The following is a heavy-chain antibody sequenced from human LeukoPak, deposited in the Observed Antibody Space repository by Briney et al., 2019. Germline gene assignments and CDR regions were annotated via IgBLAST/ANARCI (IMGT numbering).Heavy chain of an antibody. CDR2: IRDTGET. Sequence: GGSLRLSCAGSGFSVSHYYMNCVHQARGKGLEWVSLIRDTGETFYADSVKGRFTISRDNSKNTMYLQMNRLRVEDTAVYFCARDRAVTQVWVEFDSWGQGTLVTVSS. V-gene: IGHV3-66*03. D-gene: IGHD3-16*01. J-gene: IGHJ5*01. CDR1: GFSVSHYY. CDR3: ARDRAVTQVWVEFDS.